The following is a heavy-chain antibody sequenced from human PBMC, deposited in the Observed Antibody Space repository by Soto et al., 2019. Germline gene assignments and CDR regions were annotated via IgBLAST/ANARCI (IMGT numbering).Heavy chain of an antibody. CDR1: GGTFSSYA. Sequence: QVQLVQSGAEVKKPGSSVKVSCKASGGTFSSYAISWVRQAPGQGLEGMGGIIPISGTANYAQKFQGRVTITAAESTSTAYMELSSLRSEDTAVYYCARSQGSSTSLEIYSYHSYGIEVWGQGTTVSVSS. CDR2: IIPISGTA. CDR3: ARSQGSSTSLEIYSYHSYGIEV. J-gene: IGHJ6*02. D-gene: IGHD2-2*01. V-gene: IGHV1-69*01.